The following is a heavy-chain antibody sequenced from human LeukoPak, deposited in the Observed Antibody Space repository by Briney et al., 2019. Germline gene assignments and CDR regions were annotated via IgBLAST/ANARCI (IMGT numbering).Heavy chain of an antibody. J-gene: IGHJ6*02. V-gene: IGHV3-53*01. CDR2: IYSGGST. CDR1: GFTVSSNY. Sequence: GGSLRLSCAASGFTVSSNYMSWVRQAPGKGLEWVSVIYSGGSTYYADSVKGRFTISRDNSKNTLYLQMNSLRAEDTAVYYCAKSSIVVDYNYYGMDVWGQGTTVTVSS. D-gene: IGHD2-15*01. CDR3: AKSSIVVDYNYYGMDV.